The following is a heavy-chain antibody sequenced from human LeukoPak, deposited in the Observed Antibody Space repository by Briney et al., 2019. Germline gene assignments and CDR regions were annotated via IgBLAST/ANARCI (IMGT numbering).Heavy chain of an antibody. Sequence: ASVKVSCKASGYTFTSYDINWVRQATGQGLEGMGWMNPNSGNTGYAQKFQGRVTMTRNTSISTAYMELSSLRSEDTAVYYCARAYSYGPYFDYWGQGTLVTVSS. V-gene: IGHV1-8*01. CDR1: GYTFTSYD. J-gene: IGHJ4*02. CDR3: ARAYSYGPYFDY. D-gene: IGHD5-18*01. CDR2: MNPNSGNT.